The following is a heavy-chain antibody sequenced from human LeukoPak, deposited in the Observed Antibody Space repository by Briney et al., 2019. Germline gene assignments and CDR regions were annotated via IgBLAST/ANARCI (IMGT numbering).Heavy chain of an antibody. CDR2: ISWNSGSI. J-gene: IGHJ4*02. V-gene: IGHV3-9*01. Sequence: GGYLRLSCAASGFTFDDYAMHWVRQAPGKGLEWVSGISWNSGSIGYADSVKGRFTISRDNAKNSLYLQMNSLRAEDTALYYCAKGRWFGEEEPDYWGQGTLVTVSS. CDR1: GFTFDDYA. CDR3: AKGRWFGEEEPDY. D-gene: IGHD3-10*01.